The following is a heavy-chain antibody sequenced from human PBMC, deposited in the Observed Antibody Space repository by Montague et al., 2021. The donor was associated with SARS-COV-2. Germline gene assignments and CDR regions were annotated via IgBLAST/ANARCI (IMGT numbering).Heavy chain of an antibody. D-gene: IGHD3-3*01. Sequence: TLSLTCTVSGGSISSSSYYWVWIRQPPGKGLEWIGYIYYSGSTYYNPSLKSRVTISVDTSKNQFSLKLSSVTAADTAEYYCARGGTIFGVVTFPFDYWGQGTLVTVSS. CDR2: IYYSGST. CDR1: GGSISSSSYY. V-gene: IGHV4-31*03. J-gene: IGHJ4*02. CDR3: ARGGTIFGVVTFPFDY.